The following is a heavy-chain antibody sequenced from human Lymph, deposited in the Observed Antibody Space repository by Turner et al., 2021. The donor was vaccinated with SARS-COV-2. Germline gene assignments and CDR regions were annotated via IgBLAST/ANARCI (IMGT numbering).Heavy chain of an antibody. V-gene: IGHV3-7*01. CDR2: IKQDGSEK. J-gene: IGHJ4*02. CDR1: GFTFSYYW. Sequence: EVQLVESGEGLVQPGGSLKHYCAASGFTFSYYWWSWVRQAQGKGLEWVANIKQDGSEKDYVDSLKGRCTISRDNAKNSLFLQMNSLRAEDTAVYYCARMGSSSWYFDYWGQGTLVTVSS. CDR3: ARMGSSSWYFDY. D-gene: IGHD1-26*01.